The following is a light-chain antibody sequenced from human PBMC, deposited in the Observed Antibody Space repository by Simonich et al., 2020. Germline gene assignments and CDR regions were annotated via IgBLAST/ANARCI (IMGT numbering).Light chain of an antibody. CDR3: SSYTSSSTWV. V-gene: IGLV2-18*02. J-gene: IGLJ3*02. Sequence: QSPLTPPPSVSGSPGQSVPTPSTGTSSDVGIYNLVTWYQQPPGTAPKLMIYEVSMRPSGVPDRFSGSKSGTTASLTISGLQAEDEADYYCSSYTSSSTWVFGGGTKLTVL. CDR2: EVS. CDR1: SSDVGIYNL.